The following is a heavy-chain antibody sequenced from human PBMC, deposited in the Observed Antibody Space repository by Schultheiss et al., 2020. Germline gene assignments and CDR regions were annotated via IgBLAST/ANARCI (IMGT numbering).Heavy chain of an antibody. V-gene: IGHV1-69*04. Sequence: SVKVSCKASGGTFSSYTISWVRQAPGQGLEWMGRIIPILGIANYAQKFQGRVTITADKSTSTAYMELSSLRSEDTAVYYCARDGRDYGSGSYYHRGVWGKGTTVTVSS. D-gene: IGHD3-10*01. CDR1: GGTFSSYT. CDR3: ARDGRDYGSGSYYHRGV. CDR2: IIPILGIA. J-gene: IGHJ6*04.